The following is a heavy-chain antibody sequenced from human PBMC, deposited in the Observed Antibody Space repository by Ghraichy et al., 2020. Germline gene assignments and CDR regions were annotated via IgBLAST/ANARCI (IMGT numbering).Heavy chain of an antibody. V-gene: IGHV3-9*01. Sequence: GGSLRLSCIASGFTFDDYAMHWVRQAPGKGLEWVAGINWNSDTIDYTDSVKGRFTISRDNAKKSLYLQMSSLRGEDTAFYYCAKDILAVAGLIDYWGQGTLVTVSS. CDR1: GFTFDDYA. D-gene: IGHD6-19*01. CDR3: AKDILAVAGLIDY. J-gene: IGHJ4*02. CDR2: INWNSDTI.